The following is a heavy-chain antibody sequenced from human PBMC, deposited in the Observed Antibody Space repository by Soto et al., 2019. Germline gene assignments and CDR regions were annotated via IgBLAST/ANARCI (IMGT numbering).Heavy chain of an antibody. J-gene: IGHJ4*02. Sequence: QVQLVESGGGVVQPGRSLRLSCAASGFTFSSYGMHWVRQAPGKGLEWVAVISYDGSNKYYADSVKGRFTISRDNSKNTLYLQMNSLRAEDTAVYYCAISPISVGAHPYFDYWGQGTLVTVSS. CDR1: GFTFSSYG. V-gene: IGHV3-30*03. CDR2: ISYDGSNK. D-gene: IGHD1-26*01. CDR3: AISPISVGAHPYFDY.